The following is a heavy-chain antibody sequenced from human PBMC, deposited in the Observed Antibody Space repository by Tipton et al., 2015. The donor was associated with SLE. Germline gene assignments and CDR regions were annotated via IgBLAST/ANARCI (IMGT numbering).Heavy chain of an antibody. CDR3: AKEFVDTAMGTPPFDY. V-gene: IGHV4-34*01. CDR1: GGSFSGYY. J-gene: IGHJ4*02. D-gene: IGHD5-18*01. CDR2: INHSGST. Sequence: TLSLTCAVYGGSFSGYYWSWIRQPPGKGLEWIGEINHSGSTNYNPSLKSRVTISVDTSKNQFSLKLSSVTAADTAVYYCAKEFVDTAMGTPPFDYWGQGTLVTVSS.